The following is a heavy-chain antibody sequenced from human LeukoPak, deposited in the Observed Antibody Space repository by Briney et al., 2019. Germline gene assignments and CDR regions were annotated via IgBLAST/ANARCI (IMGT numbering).Heavy chain of an antibody. Sequence: GGSLRLSCAASGFTFSSNYMSWVHQAPGKGLEWVSIIYSGGNTYYVDSVKGRFTISRDNSKNTLYLQMNSLRAEDTAVYYCARGGYSSSWYHFDYWGQGTLVTVSS. CDR3: ARGGYSSSWYHFDY. V-gene: IGHV3-53*01. D-gene: IGHD6-13*01. CDR2: IYSGGNT. J-gene: IGHJ4*02. CDR1: GFTFSSNY.